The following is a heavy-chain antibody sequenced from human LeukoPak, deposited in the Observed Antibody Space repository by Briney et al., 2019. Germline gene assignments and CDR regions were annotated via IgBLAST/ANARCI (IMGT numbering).Heavy chain of an antibody. J-gene: IGHJ4*02. V-gene: IGHV3-30*03. Sequence: GGSLRLSCAASGFTFSSNNMYWGRQGPRKGQGWVAVISSDETDTHYADSVRGRFTVSRDNSKNTLYLQMNSLRGDDTRVFYWAREITPRPHFNWVSPVDYGGQGTLVTVPS. CDR2: ISSDETDT. D-gene: IGHD3-9*01. CDR1: GFTFSSNN. CDR3: AREITPRPHFNWVSPVDY.